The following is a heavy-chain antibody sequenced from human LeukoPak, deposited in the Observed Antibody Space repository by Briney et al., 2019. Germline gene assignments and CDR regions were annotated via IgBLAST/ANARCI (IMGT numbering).Heavy chain of an antibody. V-gene: IGHV4-34*01. Sequence: SETLSLTCAVYGGSFSGYYWSWIRQPPGKGLECIGEINHSGSTNYNPSLKSRVTISVDTSKNQFSLKLSSVTAADTAVYYCAGVVVITISALNAFDIWGQGTMVTVSS. J-gene: IGHJ3*02. D-gene: IGHD3-22*01. CDR1: GGSFSGYY. CDR3: AGVVVITISALNAFDI. CDR2: INHSGST.